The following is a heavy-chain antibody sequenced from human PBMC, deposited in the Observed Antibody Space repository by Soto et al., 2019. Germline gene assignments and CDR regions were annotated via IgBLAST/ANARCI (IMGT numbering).Heavy chain of an antibody. CDR1: GGSISSYY. CDR2: IYYSGST. CDR3: ARDKMRRSSGSGVWFDP. V-gene: IGHV4-59*01. J-gene: IGHJ5*02. Sequence: QVQLQESGPGLVKPSETLSLTCTVSGGSISSYYWSWIRQPPGKGLEWIGYIYYSGSTNYNPSLKSRVTISVDTSKNQFSLKLSSVTAADTAVYYCARDKMRRSSGSGVWFDPWGQGTLVTVSS. D-gene: IGHD6-19*01.